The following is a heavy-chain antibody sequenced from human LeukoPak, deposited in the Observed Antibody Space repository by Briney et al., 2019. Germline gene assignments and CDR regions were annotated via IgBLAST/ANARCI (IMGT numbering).Heavy chain of an antibody. CDR1: GFTFSDYY. V-gene: IGHV3-11*01. CDR3: AKDSLRADYDILTGPVFDY. J-gene: IGHJ4*02. CDR2: ISSSGTTI. D-gene: IGHD3-9*01. Sequence: GGSLRLSCAASGFTFSDYYMSWIRQAPGKGLEWVSYISSSGTTIYYADSVKGRFTISRDNAKNSLYLQMNSLRAEDTALYYCAKDSLRADYDILTGPVFDYWGQGTLVTVSS.